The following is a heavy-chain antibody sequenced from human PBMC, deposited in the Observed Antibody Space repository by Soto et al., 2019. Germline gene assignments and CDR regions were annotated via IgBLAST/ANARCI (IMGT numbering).Heavy chain of an antibody. CDR2: INHSGST. J-gene: IGHJ6*02. Sequence: QVQLQQWGAGLLKPSETLSLTCAVYGRSLSGYYWSWIRQSPGKGLEWIGEINHSGSTNYNPSLKSPVTISVYTSNNQFSLRLTSVTAADTAVYSCTRGPRITRMDVWGQGTTVTVSS. V-gene: IGHV4-34*01. CDR1: GRSLSGYY. CDR3: TRGPRITRMDV. D-gene: IGHD3-3*01.